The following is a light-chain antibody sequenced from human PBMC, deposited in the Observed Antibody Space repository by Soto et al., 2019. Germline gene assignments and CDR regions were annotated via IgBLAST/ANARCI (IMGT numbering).Light chain of an antibody. J-gene: IGKJ2*01. CDR2: AAS. Sequence: DIQMTQSPSSLSASVGDRVTITCRASQSISSYLNWYQQKPGKAPKLLIYAASSLQSGVPSRFSGSGSGTDFTLTISSLQPEDFATYYCQQGYSTPYTLGQGTKLEIK. V-gene: IGKV1-39*01. CDR1: QSISSY. CDR3: QQGYSTPYT.